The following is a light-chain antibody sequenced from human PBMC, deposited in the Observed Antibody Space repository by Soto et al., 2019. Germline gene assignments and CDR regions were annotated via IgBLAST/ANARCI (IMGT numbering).Light chain of an antibody. CDR3: QQRNIWPPVT. CDR2: GAF. CDR1: PSVANF. Sequence: PGARAPLSCRASPSVANFVAWYQQKPGQAPRLLIYGAFNRATGIPARFSGSGSGTDFTLTISSLEPEDSAVYYCQQRNIWPPVTFGHGTRLEIK. V-gene: IGKV3-11*01. J-gene: IGKJ5*01.